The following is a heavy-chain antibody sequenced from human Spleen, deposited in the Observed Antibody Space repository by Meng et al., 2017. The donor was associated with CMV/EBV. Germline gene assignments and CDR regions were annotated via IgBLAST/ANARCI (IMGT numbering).Heavy chain of an antibody. Sequence: GGSLRLSCAASGFTFSSYSMNWVRQAPGKGLEWVSSISGSGLSTYYADSVNGRFTISRDVSRKTLYLQMNNLRADDTAVYYCAKDIVEVVATMAYESWGQGTLVTVSS. D-gene: IGHD2-15*01. CDR1: GFTFSSYS. V-gene: IGHV3-23*01. CDR3: AKDIVEVVATMAYES. CDR2: ISGSGLST. J-gene: IGHJ5*02.